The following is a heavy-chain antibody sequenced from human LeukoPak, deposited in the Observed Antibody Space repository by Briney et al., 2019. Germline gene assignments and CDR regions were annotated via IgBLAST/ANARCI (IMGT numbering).Heavy chain of an antibody. Sequence: PSETLSLTYAVYVRFLTVHYYVWVRHPPGEGPEWIGYMRYIGSIMNNPSLQTRVTMSVDFSKHPFSPQLQSVTAAETAVYYCARGREYRGDDFYSYMAVWGRGTTVTVSS. J-gene: IGHJ6*03. CDR2: MRYIGSI. CDR3: ARGREYRGDDFYSYMAV. CDR1: VRFLTVHY. V-gene: IGHV4-34*01. D-gene: IGHD4-11*01.